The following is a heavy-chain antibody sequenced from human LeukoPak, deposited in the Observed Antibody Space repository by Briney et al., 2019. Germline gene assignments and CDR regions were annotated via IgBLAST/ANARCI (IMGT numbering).Heavy chain of an antibody. CDR2: IYPDDSDT. V-gene: IGHV5-51*01. CDR3: ARFGGSCSGSNCYASEYFQH. Sequence: GESLKISCKASGYSFSSYWIGWVRQMPGKGLEWMGIIYPDDSDTRYSPSFQGQVTMSVDKSFSTAYLQWSSLKASDTAMHFCARFGGSCSGSNCYASEYFQHWGQGTLVTVSS. D-gene: IGHD2-2*03. CDR1: GYSFSSYW. J-gene: IGHJ1*01.